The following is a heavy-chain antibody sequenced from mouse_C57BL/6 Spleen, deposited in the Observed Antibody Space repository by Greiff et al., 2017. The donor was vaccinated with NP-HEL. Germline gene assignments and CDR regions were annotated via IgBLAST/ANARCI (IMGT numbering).Heavy chain of an antibody. V-gene: IGHV1-82*01. CDR1: GYAFSSSW. CDR2: IYPGDGDT. D-gene: IGHD1-1*01. Sequence: VQLQQSGPELVKPGASVKISCKASGYAFSSSWMNWVKQRPGKGLEWIGRIYPGDGDTNYNGKFKGKATLTADKSSSTAYMQLSSLTSEDSAVYFCARLLRYGFDYWGQGTTLTVSS. CDR3: ARLLRYGFDY. J-gene: IGHJ2*01.